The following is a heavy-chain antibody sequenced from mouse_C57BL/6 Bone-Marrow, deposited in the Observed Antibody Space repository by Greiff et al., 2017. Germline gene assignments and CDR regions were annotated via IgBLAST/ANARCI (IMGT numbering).Heavy chain of an antibody. CDR1: GYTFTSYW. V-gene: IGHV1-53*01. D-gene: IGHD2-5*01. J-gene: IGHJ2*01. CDR3: ARQNTIVTKGYYFDY. Sequence: VQLQQPGTELVKPGASVKLSCKASGYTFTSYWMHWVKQRPGQGLEWIGNINPSNGGTNYNEKFKSKATLTVDKASSTAYMQLSSLTSEDSAVYYCARQNTIVTKGYYFDYWGQGTTLTVSS. CDR2: INPSNGGT.